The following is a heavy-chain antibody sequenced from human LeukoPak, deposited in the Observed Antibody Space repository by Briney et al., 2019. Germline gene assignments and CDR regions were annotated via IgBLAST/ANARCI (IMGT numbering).Heavy chain of an antibody. CDR1: GGTFSSYA. CDR3: GASPYYYDSSGYQNWFDP. J-gene: IGHJ5*02. D-gene: IGHD3-22*01. Sequence: SVKVSCKASGGTFSSYAISWVRQAPGQGLEWMGGIIPIFGTANYAQKFQGKVTITTDESTSTAYMELSSLRSEDTAVYYCGASPYYYDSSGYQNWFDPWGQGTLVTVSS. CDR2: IIPIFGTA. V-gene: IGHV1-69*05.